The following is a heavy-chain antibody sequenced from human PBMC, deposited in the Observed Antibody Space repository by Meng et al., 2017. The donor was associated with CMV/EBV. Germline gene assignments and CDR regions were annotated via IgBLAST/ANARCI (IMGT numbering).Heavy chain of an antibody. J-gene: IGHJ4*02. Sequence: ASVKVSCKASGYTFTGYYMHWVRQAPGQGLEWMGWINPNSGGTNYAQKFQGRVTMTRDTSISTAYMELSRLRSDDTAMYYCAIQLGYCSSTSCERDFDYWGQGTLVTVSS. V-gene: IGHV1-2*02. CDR2: INPNSGGT. D-gene: IGHD2-2*01. CDR3: AIQLGYCSSTSCERDFDY. CDR1: GYTFTGYY.